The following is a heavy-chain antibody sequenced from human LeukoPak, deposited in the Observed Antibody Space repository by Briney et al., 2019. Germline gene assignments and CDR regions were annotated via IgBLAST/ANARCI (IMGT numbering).Heavy chain of an antibody. Sequence: PGGSLRLSCAASGFTFSSYWMSWVRRAPGKGLEWVANIKQDGSEKYYVDSVKGRFTISRDNAKNSLYLQMNSLRAEDTAVYYCARGVAARCFDYWGQGTLVTVSS. V-gene: IGHV3-7*01. D-gene: IGHD6-6*01. CDR2: IKQDGSEK. J-gene: IGHJ4*02. CDR3: ARGVAARCFDY. CDR1: GFTFSSYW.